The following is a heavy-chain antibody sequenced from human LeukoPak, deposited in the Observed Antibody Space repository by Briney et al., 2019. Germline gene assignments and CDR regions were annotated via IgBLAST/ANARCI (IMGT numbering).Heavy chain of an antibody. J-gene: IGHJ3*02. CDR3: ARDKNYYGSGSPSLDAFDI. D-gene: IGHD3-10*01. CDR2: IWYDGSNL. Sequence: GGSLRLSCAASGFTFSDYYMSWIRQAPGKGLEWVALIWYDGSNLYYADSVKGRFTISKDSSKNTLYLHMNSLRAEDTAVYYCARDKNYYGSGSPSLDAFDIWGQGTMVTVSS. V-gene: IGHV3-33*08. CDR1: GFTFSDYY.